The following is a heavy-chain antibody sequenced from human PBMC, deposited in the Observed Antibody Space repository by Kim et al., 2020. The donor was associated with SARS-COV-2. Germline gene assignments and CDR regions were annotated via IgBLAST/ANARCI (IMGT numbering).Heavy chain of an antibody. CDR2: IKSKTDGGTT. J-gene: IGHJ4*02. CDR1: GFTFSNAW. D-gene: IGHD5-18*01. V-gene: IGHV3-15*01. CDR3: TTPPGAYSYGSLYLDY. Sequence: GGSLRLSCAASGFTFSNAWLSWVRQAPGKGLEWVGRIKSKTDGGTTDYAAPVKGRFTISRDDSKNTLYLQMNSLKTEDTAVYYCTTPPGAYSYGSLYLDYWGQGTLVTVSS.